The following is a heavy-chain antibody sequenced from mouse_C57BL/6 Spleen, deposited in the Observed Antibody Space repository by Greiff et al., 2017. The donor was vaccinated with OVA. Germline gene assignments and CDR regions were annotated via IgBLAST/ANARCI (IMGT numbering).Heavy chain of an antibody. CDR1: GFTFSDYY. J-gene: IGHJ4*01. CDR2: INYDGSST. Sequence: EVHLVESEGGLVQPGSSMKLSCTASGFTFSDYYMAWVRQVPEKGLEWVANINYDGSSTYYLDSLKSRFIISRDNAKNILYLQMSSLKSEDTATYYCARDSDHYAMDYWGQGTSVTVSS. V-gene: IGHV5-16*01. CDR3: ARDSDHYAMDY.